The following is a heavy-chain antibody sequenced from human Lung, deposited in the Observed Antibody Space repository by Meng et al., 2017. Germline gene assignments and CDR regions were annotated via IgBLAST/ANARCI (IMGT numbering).Heavy chain of an antibody. V-gene: IGHV1-3*01. CDR1: GYPFTVYG. J-gene: IGHJ4*02. D-gene: IGHD2-21*02. CDR2: INAGNGNT. Sequence: VHSGGCVKNPWASVKFSGKALGYPFTVYGMQWVRQAPGQRLDWMGWINAGNGNTKYSQKFQGRDTISRDTSASTAYMELSSLRSEDTAVYYCARGDYCGGDCYWFDYWGQGTLVTVSS. CDR3: ARGDYCGGDCYWFDY.